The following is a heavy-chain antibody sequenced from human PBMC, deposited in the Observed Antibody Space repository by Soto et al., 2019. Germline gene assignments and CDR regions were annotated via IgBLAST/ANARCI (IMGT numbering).Heavy chain of an antibody. CDR3: ARLEYSSGWYRFGY. CDR2: IYYSGST. V-gene: IGHV4-59*01. D-gene: IGHD6-19*01. J-gene: IGHJ4*02. CDR1: GGSISSYY. Sequence: VQLQESGPGLVKPSETLSLTCTVSGGSISSYYWSWIRQPPGKGLEWIGYIYYSGSTNYNPSLKSRVTISVDTSKTPFSLKLSSVTAADTAVYYCARLEYSSGWYRFGYWGQGTLVTVSS.